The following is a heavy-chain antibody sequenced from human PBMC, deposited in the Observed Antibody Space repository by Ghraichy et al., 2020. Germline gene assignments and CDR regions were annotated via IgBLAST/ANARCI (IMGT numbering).Heavy chain of an antibody. CDR1: EGGRRDTINYS. V-gene: IGHV4-39*01. Sequence: SETLSLTCTVSEGGRRDTINYSWGWIRQPPGKGLEWIGTIYNSGSSYYNPSFRSRVTISVDTSKNQFSLKLNSATAADTAEYYCARTESTVNGGRGYCRHWGQGMLAIVSS. CDR2: IYNSGSS. CDR3: ARTESTVNGGRGYCRH. D-gene: IGHD3-16*01. J-gene: IGHJ1*01.